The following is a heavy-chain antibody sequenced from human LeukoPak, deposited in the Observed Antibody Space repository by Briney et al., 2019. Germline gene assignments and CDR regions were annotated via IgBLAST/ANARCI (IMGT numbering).Heavy chain of an antibody. CDR1: GFTFSNYW. CDR2: IRQDGSEK. CDR3: VRESRSGTSY. D-gene: IGHD3-10*01. Sequence: PGGSLRLSCAASGFTFSNYWMSWVRQAPGKGLEWVANIRQDGSEKQYVDSVKGRFTISRDNAKNSLYLQMNCLRAEDMAVFFCVRESRSGTSYWGQGTLVTVSS. J-gene: IGHJ4*02. V-gene: IGHV3-7*01.